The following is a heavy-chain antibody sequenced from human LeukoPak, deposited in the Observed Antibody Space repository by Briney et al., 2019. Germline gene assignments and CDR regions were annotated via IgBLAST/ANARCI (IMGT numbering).Heavy chain of an antibody. CDR2: IYSGGST. CDR1: GFTVSSNY. J-gene: IGHJ6*02. Sequence: PGGSLRLSCAASGFTVSSNYMSWVRQAPGKGLEWVSVIYSGGSTYYADSVKGRFTISRDNSKNTLYLQMNSLRAEDTAVYYCARDKYLGHYGMDVWGQGTTVTVSS. V-gene: IGHV3-53*05. CDR3: ARDKYLGHYGMDV. D-gene: IGHD2/OR15-2a*01.